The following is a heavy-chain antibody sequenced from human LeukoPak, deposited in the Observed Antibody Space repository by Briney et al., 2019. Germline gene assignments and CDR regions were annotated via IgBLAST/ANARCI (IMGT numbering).Heavy chain of an antibody. Sequence: GRSLRLSCAASGFNFRNYGMYWVRQAPGKGLEWVAVISYDGNNKYYADSVKGRFTVSRDNSKNILYLDMNSLRAEDTAVHYCARGLGNYYNVGWYFDLWGRGTLVTASS. D-gene: IGHD3-10*01. V-gene: IGHV3-30*03. CDR3: ARGLGNYYNVGWYFDL. CDR2: ISYDGNNK. J-gene: IGHJ2*01. CDR1: GFNFRNYG.